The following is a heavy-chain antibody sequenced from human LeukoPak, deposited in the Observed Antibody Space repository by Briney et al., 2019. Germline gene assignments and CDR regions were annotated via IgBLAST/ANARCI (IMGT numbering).Heavy chain of an antibody. D-gene: IGHD1-26*01. CDR2: ISAYNGNT. V-gene: IGHV1-18*01. CDR3: ARGPWLTPSHYYDFDY. CDR1: GYTFTSYG. Sequence: GASVKVSCKASGYTFTSYGISWVRQAPGQGLEWMGWISAYNGNTNYAQKLQGRVTMTTDTSTSTAYMELRSLRSDDTAVYYCARGPWLTPSHYYDFDYWGQGTLVTVSS. J-gene: IGHJ4*02.